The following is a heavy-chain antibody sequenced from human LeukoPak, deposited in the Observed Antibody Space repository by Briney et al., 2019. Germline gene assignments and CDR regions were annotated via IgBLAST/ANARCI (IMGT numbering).Heavy chain of an antibody. CDR3: ARGPELAYCGGDCYSLDFQH. D-gene: IGHD2-21*02. V-gene: IGHV1-8*01. CDR2: MNPNRGNT. CDR1: GYTFTSYD. Sequence: ASVKDSCKASGYTFTSYDINWVPQATGQRPEWMGWMNPNRGNTGYGQKFQDRVTMNRNTSISTAYMELSRLRSEDTAVYYCARGPELAYCGGDCYSLDFQHWGQGTLVTVSS. J-gene: IGHJ1*01.